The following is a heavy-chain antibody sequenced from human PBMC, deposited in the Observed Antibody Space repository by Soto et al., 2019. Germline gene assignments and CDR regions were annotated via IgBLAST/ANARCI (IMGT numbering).Heavy chain of an antibody. CDR3: ARDSNTAMVPDFDY. CDR2: ISSSSSYI. D-gene: IGHD5-18*01. Sequence: PGGSLRLSCAASGFTFSSYSMNWVRQAPGKGLEWVSSISSSSSYIYYADSVKGRFTISRDNAKNSLYLQMNSLRAEDTAVYYCARDSNTAMVPDFDYWGQGTLVTVSS. V-gene: IGHV3-21*01. J-gene: IGHJ4*02. CDR1: GFTFSSYS.